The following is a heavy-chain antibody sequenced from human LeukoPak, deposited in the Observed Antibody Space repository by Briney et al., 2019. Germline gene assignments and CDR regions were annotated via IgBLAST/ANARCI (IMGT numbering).Heavy chain of an antibody. Sequence: GGSLRLSCAASGFTFSSYGMHWVRQAPGKGLEWVAVISYDGSNKYYADSVKGRFTISGDNSKNTLYLQMNSLRAEDTAVYYCAKDPLTYYYDSSGYYPDYWGQGTLVTVSS. CDR2: ISYDGSNK. CDR1: GFTFSSYG. D-gene: IGHD3-22*01. J-gene: IGHJ4*02. V-gene: IGHV3-30*18. CDR3: AKDPLTYYYDSSGYYPDY.